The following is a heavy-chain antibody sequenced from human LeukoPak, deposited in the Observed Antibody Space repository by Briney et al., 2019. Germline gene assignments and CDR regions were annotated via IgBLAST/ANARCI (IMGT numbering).Heavy chain of an antibody. CDR2: IIPIFGTA. CDR1: GGTFSSYA. D-gene: IGHD3-10*01. J-gene: IGHJ3*02. CDR3: ARANTGYDAFDI. V-gene: IGHV1-69*13. Sequence: GASVKVSCKASGGTFSSYAISWVRQAPGQGLEWMGGIIPIFGTANYAQKFQGRVTITADESTSTAYMELSSLRSEDTAVYYCARANTGYDAFDIWGQGTMVTVSS.